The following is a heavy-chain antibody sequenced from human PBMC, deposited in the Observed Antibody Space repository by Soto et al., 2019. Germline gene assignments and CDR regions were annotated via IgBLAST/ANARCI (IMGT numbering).Heavy chain of an antibody. CDR3: AREVRGGFTGIFDQ. J-gene: IGHJ4*02. D-gene: IGHD2-15*01. Sequence: QVQLQGSGPGQVKPSETLSLTYTVSGDSISDYFYWSWIRQPAGKGLEWIGRIYTDGTTNYNPSLKSRVTLSLDKSKNHFSLRLSSVTAADTAVYYFAREVRGGFTGIFDQWGRGSRVTVSS. V-gene: IGHV4-4*07. CDR2: IYTDGTT. CDR1: GDSISDYFY.